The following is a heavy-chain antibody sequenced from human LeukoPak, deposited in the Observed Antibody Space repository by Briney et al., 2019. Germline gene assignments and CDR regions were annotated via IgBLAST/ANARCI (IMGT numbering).Heavy chain of an antibody. CDR2: ISYDGSNK. CDR3: ARELTSTYYFDY. CDR1: GFTFTNYV. Sequence: GSLRLSCAASGFTFTNYVMHWVRQAPGKGLEWVAVISYDGSNKYYADSVKGRFTISRDNSKNTVYLQMNSLRPEDTAVYYCARELTSTYYFDYWGQGTLVTVSS. J-gene: IGHJ4*02. V-gene: IGHV3-30*04.